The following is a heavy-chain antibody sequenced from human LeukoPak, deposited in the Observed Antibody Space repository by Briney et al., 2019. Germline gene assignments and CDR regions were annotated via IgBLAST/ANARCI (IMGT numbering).Heavy chain of an antibody. CDR3: ARHGGRRERYYSGYDFYYFDY. CDR2: IHYSEST. Sequence: SETLSLTCGVSGGSISTESYYWAWIRQPPGKGLEWFGSIHYSESTYYNPSLKSRVTISVDTSKNQFSLKLSSVTAADTAVYYCARHGGRRERYYSGYDFYYFDYWGQGPRSPSPQ. J-gene: IGHJ4*02. CDR1: GGSISTESYY. D-gene: IGHD5-12*01. V-gene: IGHV4-39*01.